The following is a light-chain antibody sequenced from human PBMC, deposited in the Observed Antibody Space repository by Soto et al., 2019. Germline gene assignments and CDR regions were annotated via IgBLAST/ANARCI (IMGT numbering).Light chain of an antibody. CDR2: GAS. V-gene: IGKV3-20*01. J-gene: IGKJ4*01. Sequence: EIVLTQSPGTLSLSPGDRATLSCRASQSVSSNYLAWYQQKPGQAPSLLIYGASSRATGIPDRFSGSGSGTDFTLTISRLEPEDFAVYYCQQYGVSPPLTFGGGTKVEVK. CDR3: QQYGVSPPLT. CDR1: QSVSSNY.